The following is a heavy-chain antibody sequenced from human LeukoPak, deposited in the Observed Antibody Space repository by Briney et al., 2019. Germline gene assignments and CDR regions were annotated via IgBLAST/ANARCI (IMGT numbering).Heavy chain of an antibody. CDR3: ARDRRPKTFWSGYYTFDY. V-gene: IGHV1-2*06. J-gene: IGHJ4*02. CDR1: GYTFTGDD. CDR2: INPNSGGT. D-gene: IGHD3-3*01. Sequence: ASGTVSCGASGYTFTGDDMHCVRRAPGQGLEWMGRINPNSGGTNYAQKFQGRVTMTRDTSISTAYMELSRLRSDDTAVYYCARDRRPKTFWSGYYTFDYWGQGTLVTVSS.